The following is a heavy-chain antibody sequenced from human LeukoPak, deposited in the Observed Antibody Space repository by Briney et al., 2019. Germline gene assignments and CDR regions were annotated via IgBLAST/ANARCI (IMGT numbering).Heavy chain of an antibody. Sequence: PSETLSLTCAVYGGSFSGYYWSWIRQPPGKGLEWIGYIYYSGSTNYNPSLKSRVTISVDTSKNQFSLKLSSVTAADTAVYYCAREGSGWPWIDYWGQGTLVTVSS. D-gene: IGHD6-19*01. V-gene: IGHV4-59*01. J-gene: IGHJ4*02. CDR2: IYYSGST. CDR3: AREGSGWPWIDY. CDR1: GGSFSGYY.